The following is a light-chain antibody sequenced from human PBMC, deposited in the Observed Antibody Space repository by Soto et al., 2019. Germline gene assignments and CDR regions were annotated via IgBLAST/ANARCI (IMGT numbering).Light chain of an antibody. CDR3: QQFSSYPLT. Sequence: EIVMTQSPATLSVSPGERATLSCRASQNVYRYLAWYQQKPGQAPRLLIYGASSRATGIPDRFSGSGSGTDFTLTISRLEPEDFAVYYCQQFSSYPLTFGGGTKVDIK. V-gene: IGKV3-20*01. CDR2: GAS. J-gene: IGKJ4*01. CDR1: QNVYRY.